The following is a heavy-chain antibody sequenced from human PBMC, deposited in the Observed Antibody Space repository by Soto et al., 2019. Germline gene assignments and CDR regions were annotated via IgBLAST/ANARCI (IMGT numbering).Heavy chain of an antibody. CDR2: IDPVDSDT. J-gene: IGHJ3*02. Sequence: PWESLKISCKVSGYTFSGYWIACVRQTPGKGLEWMGIIDPVDSDTKYSPSFQGQVTMSADKSVTTAYLQWSSLKASDTAMYYCASQSGVIQSDAFDIWGQGTMVTVSS. CDR1: GYTFSGYW. V-gene: IGHV5-51*01. CDR3: ASQSGVIQSDAFDI. D-gene: IGHD3-16*02.